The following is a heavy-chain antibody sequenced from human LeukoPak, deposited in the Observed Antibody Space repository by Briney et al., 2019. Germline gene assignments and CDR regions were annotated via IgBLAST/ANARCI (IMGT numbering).Heavy chain of an antibody. D-gene: IGHD1-26*01. CDR3: ARSYYSVKLLWSRLLDY. V-gene: IGHV1-46*03. CDR2: INPSGGST. CDR1: GYTFTGYY. J-gene: IGHJ4*02. Sequence: GASVKVSCKASGYTFTGYYMHWVRQAPGQGLEWMGIINPSGGSTSYAQKFQGRVTMTRDTSTSTVYMELSSLRSEDTAVYYCARSYYSVKLLWSRLLDYWGQGTLVTVSS.